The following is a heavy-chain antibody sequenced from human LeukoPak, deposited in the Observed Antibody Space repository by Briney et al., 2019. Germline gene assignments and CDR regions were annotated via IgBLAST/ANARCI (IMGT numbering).Heavy chain of an antibody. CDR3: AKQGFGC. CDR2: ISGSGGST. J-gene: IGHJ4*02. Sequence: GGSLRLSCAASGFTFSSYAMSWVRQAPGKGLEWVSAISGSGGSTNYAEAVKGRFTISRDNSKNTMYLQMNSLRAEDTAVYCCAKQGFGCWGQGTLVTVSS. V-gene: IGHV3-23*01. CDR1: GFTFSSYA.